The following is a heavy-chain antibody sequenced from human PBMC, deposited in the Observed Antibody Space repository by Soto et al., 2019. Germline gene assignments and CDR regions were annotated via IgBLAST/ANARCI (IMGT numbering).Heavy chain of an antibody. CDR2: IIPIFGTA. V-gene: IGHV1-69*06. CDR1: GGTFSSYA. J-gene: IGHJ6*02. Sequence: SVKVSCKASGGTFSSYAISWVRQAPGQGLEWMGGIIPIFGTANYAQKFQGRVTITADKSTSTAYMELSSLRSEDTAVYYCARDVNYYDTSGYYYYYYGMDVWGQGTTVTVSS. CDR3: ARDVNYYDTSGYYYYYYGMDV. D-gene: IGHD3-22*01.